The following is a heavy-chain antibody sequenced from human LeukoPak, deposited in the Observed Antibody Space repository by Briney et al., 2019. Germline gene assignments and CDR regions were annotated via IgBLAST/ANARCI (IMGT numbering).Heavy chain of an antibody. CDR3: ARRCYYDSSGYYTLKYYFDY. Sequence: SETLSLTCAVYGGSFSGYYWSWIRQPPGKGLEWIGEINHSGSTNYNPSLKSRVTISVDTSKNQFSLKLSSVTAADTAVYYCARRCYYDSSGYYTLKYYFDYWGQGTLVTVSS. CDR1: GGSFSGYY. V-gene: IGHV4-34*01. CDR2: INHSGST. J-gene: IGHJ4*02. D-gene: IGHD3-22*01.